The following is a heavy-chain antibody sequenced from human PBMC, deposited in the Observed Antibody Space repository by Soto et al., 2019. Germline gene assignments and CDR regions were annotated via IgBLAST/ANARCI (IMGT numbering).Heavy chain of an antibody. V-gene: IGHV3-48*01. CDR1: GFTFSTYS. J-gene: IGHJ4*02. CDR3: AKDSNRWELLRSDLGD. CDR2: ISSSSSTI. D-gene: IGHD1-26*01. Sequence: GGSLRLSCAASGFTFSTYSMNWVRQAPGKGLEWVSYISSSSSTIFYTDSVKGRFTVSRDNAKNSLYLQMNSLRAEDTAVYYCAKDSNRWELLRSDLGDWGQGTLVTVSS.